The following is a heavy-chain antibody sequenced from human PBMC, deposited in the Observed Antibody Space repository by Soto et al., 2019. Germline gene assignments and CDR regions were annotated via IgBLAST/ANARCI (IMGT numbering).Heavy chain of an antibody. D-gene: IGHD3-22*01. Sequence: QVQLQESGPGLVKPSQTLSLTCTVSGGSISSGGYYWSWIRQHPGKGLEWIGYLYYSGSTYYNPSLMSRVTIAVDTSKNQSSLKLSSVTAADTAVYYCAREGSSGYRNDYWGQGTLVTVSS. V-gene: IGHV4-31*03. CDR1: GGSISSGGYY. CDR3: AREGSSGYRNDY. CDR2: LYYSGST. J-gene: IGHJ4*02.